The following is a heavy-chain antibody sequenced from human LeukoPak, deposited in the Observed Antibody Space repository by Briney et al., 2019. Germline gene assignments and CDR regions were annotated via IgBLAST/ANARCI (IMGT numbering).Heavy chain of an antibody. D-gene: IGHD6-6*01. Sequence: QPGRSLRLSCAASGFTFSSYGMHWVRQAPGKGLEWVAVISYDGSSKYYADSVKGRFTISRDNSKNTLYLQMNSLRAEDTAVYYCAKEGLVLALASPWFDPWGQGTLVTVSS. CDR3: AKEGLVLALASPWFDP. CDR2: ISYDGSSK. CDR1: GFTFSSYG. V-gene: IGHV3-30*18. J-gene: IGHJ5*02.